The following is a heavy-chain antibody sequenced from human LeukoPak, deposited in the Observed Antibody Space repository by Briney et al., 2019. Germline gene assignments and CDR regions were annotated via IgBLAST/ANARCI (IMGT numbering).Heavy chain of an antibody. D-gene: IGHD5-12*01. J-gene: IGHJ4*02. CDR3: ARHLAAGGGLRRYYFDY. V-gene: IGHV4-39*01. CDR2: INHSGST. Sequence: SEALSLTCTVSGGSISSSSYYWGWIRQPPGKGLEWIGEINHSGSTNYNPSLKSRVTISVDTSKNQFSLKLSSVTAADTAVYYCARHLAAGGGLRRYYFDYWGQGTLVTVSS. CDR1: GGSISSSSYY.